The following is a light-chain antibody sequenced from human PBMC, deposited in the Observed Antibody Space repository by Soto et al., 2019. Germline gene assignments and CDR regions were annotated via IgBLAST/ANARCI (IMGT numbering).Light chain of an antibody. CDR2: GNS. Sequence: QSVRTRPPSVSGAPGQRVTISCTGSSSNIGAGYDVHWYQQLPGTAPKLLIYGNSNRPSGVPDRFSGSKSGTSASLAITGLQAEDEADYYCQSYDSSLSGYVFGPGTKVTLL. CDR3: QSYDSSLSGYV. CDR1: SSNIGAGYD. V-gene: IGLV1-40*01. J-gene: IGLJ1*01.